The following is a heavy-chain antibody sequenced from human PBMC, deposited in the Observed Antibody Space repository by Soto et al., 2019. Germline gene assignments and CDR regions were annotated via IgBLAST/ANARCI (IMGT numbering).Heavy chain of an antibody. J-gene: IGHJ4*02. CDR2: INPGPNSA. CDR3: AGASSRASSVAAAY. V-gene: IGHV1-46*01. Sequence: ASVNVSCKASNDSLSSHFIHWVRQAPGELLELMGIINPGPNSASYSKEFQGRLTLTSXXXXXXVXMXLXXXXSDXTAVYYCAGASSRASSVAAAYSGQGPLLTLSS. CDR1: NDSLSSHF. D-gene: IGHD6-19*01.